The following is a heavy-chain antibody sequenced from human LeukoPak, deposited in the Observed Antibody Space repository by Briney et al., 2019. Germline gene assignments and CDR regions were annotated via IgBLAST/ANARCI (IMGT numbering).Heavy chain of an antibody. Sequence: GGSLRLSCAISGLTFHDYAMTWVHQAPGKGLEWVSTIVGDSTKTYYADSVKGRFTISRDNSKYMLFLHMNSLRAEDTAIYYCAKQPYNYYYLDVWGKGTTVTVSS. J-gene: IGHJ6*03. V-gene: IGHV3-23*01. CDR1: GLTFHDYA. CDR2: IVGDSTKT. CDR3: AKQPYNYYYLDV. D-gene: IGHD1-14*01.